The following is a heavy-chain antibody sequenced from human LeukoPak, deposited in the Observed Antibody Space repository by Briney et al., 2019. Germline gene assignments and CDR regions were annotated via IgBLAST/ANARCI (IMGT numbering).Heavy chain of an antibody. D-gene: IGHD3-22*01. CDR3: ARGVLDYDSSRYYYYMDV. CDR2: INHSGST. Sequence: SETLSLTCAVYGGSFSGYYWSWIRQPPGKGLEWIGEINHSGSTNYNPSLKSRVTISVDTSKNQFSLKLSSVTAADTAVSYCARGVLDYDSSRYYYYMDVWGKGTTVTVSS. J-gene: IGHJ6*03. CDR1: GGSFSGYY. V-gene: IGHV4-34*01.